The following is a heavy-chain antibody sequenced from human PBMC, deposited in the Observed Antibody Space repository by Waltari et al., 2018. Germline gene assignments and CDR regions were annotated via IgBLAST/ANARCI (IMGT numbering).Heavy chain of an antibody. CDR3: ARVARRTYRSPVPGRHYYYGMDV. D-gene: IGHD1-1*01. CDR2: ISSDASDT. CDR1: GFTFSSYW. J-gene: IGHJ6*02. Sequence: EEQLVESGGGLVQAGDSLRLPCAASGFTFSSYWIDWVRQVPGKGPLWVSRISSDASDTTYADSVKGRFTISRDNAKNTLYLQMNRLRAEDTAVYYCARVARRTYRSPVPGRHYYYGMDVWGQGTTVTVSS. V-gene: IGHV3-74*03.